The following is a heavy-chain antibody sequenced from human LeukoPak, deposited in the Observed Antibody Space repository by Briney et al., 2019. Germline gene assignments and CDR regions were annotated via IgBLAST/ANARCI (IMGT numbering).Heavy chain of an antibody. J-gene: IGHJ4*02. CDR2: ISGSGSTI. CDR3: ARDGGSYSHLDF. Sequence: PGGSLRLSCGASGFTFSSYSMNWVRQAPGKGLEWVSYISGSGSTIYYADSVKGRFTMSRDNAKHSLYLQMNSLRDEDTAVYYCARDGGSYSHLDFWGQGTLVTVSS. D-gene: IGHD1-26*01. V-gene: IGHV3-48*02. CDR1: GFTFSSYS.